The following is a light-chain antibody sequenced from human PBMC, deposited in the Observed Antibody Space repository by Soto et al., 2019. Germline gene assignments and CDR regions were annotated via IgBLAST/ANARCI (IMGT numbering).Light chain of an antibody. Sequence: QSALTQPRSVSGSLGQSVTISCTGTSSDVGTYNYVSWYQQHPGKAPKVMIYDVSERTSGVPDRFSGSKSGNTASLTISGLRAEDEADYYCCSYAGSPRYVLGTGTKVTVL. CDR2: DVS. J-gene: IGLJ1*01. CDR3: CSYAGSPRYV. CDR1: SSDVGTYNY. V-gene: IGLV2-11*01.